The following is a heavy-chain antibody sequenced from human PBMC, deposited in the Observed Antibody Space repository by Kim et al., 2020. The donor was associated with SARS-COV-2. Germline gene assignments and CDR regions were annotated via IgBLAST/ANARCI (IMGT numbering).Heavy chain of an antibody. J-gene: IGHJ5*02. CDR2: IIPILDVE. V-gene: IGHV1-69*04. CDR3: AGVREGRSAYVDYFDP. Sequence: SVKVSCKASGGTFSNSGFSWVRQAPGQGLEWLGRIIPILDVEDYAQKFRGRVTLTADTSTSTAYMELSGLTFEDTAVYYCAGVREGRSAYVDYFDPWGQGTVVTVSS. CDR1: GGTFSNSG. D-gene: IGHD5-12*01.